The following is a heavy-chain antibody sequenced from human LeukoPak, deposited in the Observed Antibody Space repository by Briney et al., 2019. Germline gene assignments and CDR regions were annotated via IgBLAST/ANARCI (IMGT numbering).Heavy chain of an antibody. CDR3: ARATPGGLHGYSFDY. J-gene: IGHJ4*02. V-gene: IGHV1-8*02. CDR1: GYTFKNYD. CDR2: MNPNSGNT. Sequence: ASVKVSRKASGYTFKNYDNNWVRQATGQGLEWMGWMNPNSGNTGFAQKFQDRVSMTRDTSINTAYMELTSLRSGDTAVYYCARATPGGLHGYSFDYWGQGTVVTVYS. D-gene: IGHD5-24*01.